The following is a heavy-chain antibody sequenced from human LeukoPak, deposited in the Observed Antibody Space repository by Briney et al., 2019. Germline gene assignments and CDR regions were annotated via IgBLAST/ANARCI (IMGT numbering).Heavy chain of an antibody. J-gene: IGHJ4*02. D-gene: IGHD3-10*01. V-gene: IGHV4-59*08. CDR2: IYHSGST. CDR3: AVLGESLDY. CDR1: GGSISGYC. Sequence: SETLSLTCTVSGGSISGYCWSWIRQPPGKGLEWIGYIYHSGSTNYNPFLNSRVTISVDTSKNQFSLKLSSVNAADTAVYYCAVLGESLDYWGQGTLVTVSS.